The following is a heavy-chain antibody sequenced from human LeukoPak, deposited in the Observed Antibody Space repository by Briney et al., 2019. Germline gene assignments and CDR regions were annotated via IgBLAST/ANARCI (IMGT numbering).Heavy chain of an antibody. CDR3: ARRTDYDYYDSSGYYAG. CDR1: GYTFTGYY. D-gene: IGHD3-22*01. CDR2: INPNSGGT. Sequence: ASVKVSCKASGYTFTGYYMHWVRQAPGQGLEWMGWINPNSGGTNYAQKFQGRVTMTRDTSISTAYMELSRLRSDDTAVYYCARRTDYDYYDSSGYYAGWGQGTLVTVSS. V-gene: IGHV1-2*02. J-gene: IGHJ4*02.